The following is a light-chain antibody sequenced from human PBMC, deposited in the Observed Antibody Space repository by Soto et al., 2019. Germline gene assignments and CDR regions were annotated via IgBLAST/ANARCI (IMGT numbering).Light chain of an antibody. J-gene: IGLJ1*01. CDR2: RDN. V-gene: IGLV1-47*01. Sequence: QAVVTQPPSASGTPGQRVTISCSGSSSNIGSNYVYWYQQLQGTAPKLLIYRDNQQSSGVPDLFSGSKSGTSASLAISGLRSEDEADYYCAAWDGSLSEVFGTGTKLTVL. CDR1: SSNIGSNY. CDR3: AAWDGSLSEV.